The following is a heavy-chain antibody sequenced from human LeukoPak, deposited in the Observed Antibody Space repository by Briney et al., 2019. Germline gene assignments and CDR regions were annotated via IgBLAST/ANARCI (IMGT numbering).Heavy chain of an antibody. CDR3: AREPRSMVRGVIDY. V-gene: IGHV3-11*01. CDR1: GFTFSDYY. Sequence: PGVSLRLSCAASGFTFSDYYMSWIRQAPGKGLEWVSYISSSGSTIYYADSVKGRFTISRDNAKNSLYLQMNSLRAEDTAVCYCAREPRSMVRGVIDYWGQGTLVTVSS. CDR2: ISSSGSTI. D-gene: IGHD3-10*01. J-gene: IGHJ4*02.